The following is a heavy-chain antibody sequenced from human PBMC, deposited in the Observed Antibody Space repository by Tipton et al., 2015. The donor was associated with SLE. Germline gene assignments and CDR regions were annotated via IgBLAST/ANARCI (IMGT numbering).Heavy chain of an antibody. V-gene: IGHV4-59*01. CDR1: GGSISTFY. J-gene: IGHJ3*01. Sequence: TLSLTCTVSGGSISTFYWTWIRQLPGKGLEWIGYIFYSDNTNYNPSLKSRVTISVDTSKNQFSLELNSVTAADTAVYYCARGYTPDGFELWGPGTMVTVSS. CDR2: IFYSDNT. D-gene: IGHD5-18*01. CDR3: ARGYTPDGFEL.